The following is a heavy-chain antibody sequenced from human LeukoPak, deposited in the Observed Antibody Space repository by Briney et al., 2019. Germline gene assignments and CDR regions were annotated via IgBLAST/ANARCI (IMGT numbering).Heavy chain of an antibody. Sequence: GGSLRLSCAASGFTFSSYEMHWVRQAPGKGLEWVSYISSSGSTKYYADSVKGRFTISRDDAKNSLYLQMSSLGAEDTAIYYCAREGIDSSGYSFDYWGQGTLVTVSS. D-gene: IGHD3-22*01. CDR1: GFTFSSYE. CDR3: AREGIDSSGYSFDY. CDR2: ISSSGSTK. V-gene: IGHV3-48*03. J-gene: IGHJ4*02.